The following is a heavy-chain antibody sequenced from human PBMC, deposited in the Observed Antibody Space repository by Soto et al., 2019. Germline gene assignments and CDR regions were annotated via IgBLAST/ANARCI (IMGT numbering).Heavy chain of an antibody. CDR1: GGSISSYY. Sequence: XTLSLPCTVSGGSISSYYWSWIRQPAGKGLEWIGRIYTSGSTNYNPSLKSRVNMSVETSKNKFSLKLSSVTAAETAVYYCASPYCTNGVCYDAFDIWGQGTMVTVSS. J-gene: IGHJ3*02. CDR2: IYTSGST. CDR3: ASPYCTNGVCYDAFDI. D-gene: IGHD2-8*01. V-gene: IGHV4-4*07.